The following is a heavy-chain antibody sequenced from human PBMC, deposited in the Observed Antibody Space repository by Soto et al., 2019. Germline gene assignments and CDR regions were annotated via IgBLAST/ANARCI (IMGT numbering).Heavy chain of an antibody. D-gene: IGHD3-9*01. CDR1: GFPFSSYW. CDR2: ISGDGVTT. CDR3: AREYYGLLTGYYTDY. J-gene: IGHJ4*02. Sequence: EVQLVESGGDLVQRGGSLRLSCAASGFPFSSYWRHWVRHTPGKGLDWVARISGDGVTTYYADSVTGGFTVSRDNAKNTLSLQISGLRAEDTAVYYCAREYYGLLTGYYTDYWGQGTLVSVSS. V-gene: IGHV3-74*01.